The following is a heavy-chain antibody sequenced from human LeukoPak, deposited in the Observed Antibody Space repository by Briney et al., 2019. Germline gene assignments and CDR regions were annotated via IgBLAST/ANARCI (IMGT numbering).Heavy chain of an antibody. CDR3: ARRIPATASGLDY. CDR1: GFTFSSYA. D-gene: IGHD2-2*01. J-gene: IGHJ4*02. CDR2: ISGGGDYT. V-gene: IGHV3-23*01. Sequence: GGSLTLFCAASGFTFSSYAMSWLRQAPGKGLEGVSTISGGGDYTYYADSVKGRFTISRDNSKNTLYLQMNRLSAEDTAVYYCARRIPATASGLDYWGQGTLVTVSS.